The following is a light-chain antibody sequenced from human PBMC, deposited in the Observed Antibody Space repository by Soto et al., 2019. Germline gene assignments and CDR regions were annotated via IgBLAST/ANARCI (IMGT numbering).Light chain of an antibody. CDR1: SSNVGNNY. V-gene: IGLV1-51*01. CDR3: GTWDSSLSAVV. CDR2: DND. J-gene: IGLJ2*01. Sequence: QSVLTQPPSVSAAPGQKVTISCSGSSSNVGNNYVSWYQQLPKTAPKLLIYDNDKRPSGIPDRFSGSKSGTSATLDITGLQTGDEADYYCGTWDSSLSAVVFGGGTKLTVL.